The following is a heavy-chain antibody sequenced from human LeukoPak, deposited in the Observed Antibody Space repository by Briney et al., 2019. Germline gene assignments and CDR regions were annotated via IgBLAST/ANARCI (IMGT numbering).Heavy chain of an antibody. CDR3: AKGRGDTYVEQYNWFDP. CDR1: GFTFSTFS. D-gene: IGHD5-18*01. V-gene: IGHV3-48*02. J-gene: IGHJ5*02. Sequence: GGSLRLSCAASGFTFSTFSMNWVRQAPGKGLEWVSSISSSSSTIDYADSVKGRFTVSRDNAKNSLYLQMNSLRDEDTAVYYCAKGRGDTYVEQYNWFDPWGQGTLVTVSS. CDR2: ISSSSSTI.